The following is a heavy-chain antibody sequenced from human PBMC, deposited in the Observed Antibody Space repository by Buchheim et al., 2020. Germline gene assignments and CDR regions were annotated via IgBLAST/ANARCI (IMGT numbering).Heavy chain of an antibody. V-gene: IGHV3-7*01. J-gene: IGHJ4*02. CDR2: INQDGSGK. Sequence: EVQLVESGGGLVQPGGSLRLSCAASRFTFSSYWMTWVRQAPGKGLEWVANINQDGSGKYYVDSVKGRFTISRDNAKNSLYLQINNLRAEDTGVYYCASGVGPTTANYFDYWGQGIL. D-gene: IGHD1-26*01. CDR3: ASGVGPTTANYFDY. CDR1: RFTFSSYW.